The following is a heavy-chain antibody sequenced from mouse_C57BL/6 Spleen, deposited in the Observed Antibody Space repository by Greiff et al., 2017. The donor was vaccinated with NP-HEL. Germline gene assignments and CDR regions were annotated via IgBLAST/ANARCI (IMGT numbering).Heavy chain of an antibody. CDR2: IDPSDSYT. D-gene: IGHD1-1*01. CDR1: GYTFTSYW. CDR3: SRGGTTVVVFDY. Sequence: QVQLQQPGAELVRPGTSVKLSCKASGYTFTSYWMHWVKQRPGQGLEWIGVIDPSDSYTKYNPKFKGKTTLTVDTSSSTAYMQLSSLTSEDSAVYYCSRGGTTVVVFDYWGQGTTLTVSS. J-gene: IGHJ2*01. V-gene: IGHV1-59*01.